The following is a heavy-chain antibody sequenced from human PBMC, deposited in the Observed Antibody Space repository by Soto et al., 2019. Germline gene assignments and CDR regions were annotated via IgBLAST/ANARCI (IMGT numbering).Heavy chain of an antibody. CDR2: IYYSGST. CDR1: DGYISSYD. D-gene: IGHD3-10*01. V-gene: IGHV4-59*13. J-gene: IGHJ4*02. CDR3: ARAKVWFGEFLTPNDRYYFDY. Sequence: SETLSLTCTVSDGYISSYDWSWIRQQPGKGLEWIGYIYYSGSTNYSPSLKSRVTISVDTSKNQFSLKLSSVTAADTAVYYCARAKVWFGEFLTPNDRYYFDYWGQGTLVTVSS.